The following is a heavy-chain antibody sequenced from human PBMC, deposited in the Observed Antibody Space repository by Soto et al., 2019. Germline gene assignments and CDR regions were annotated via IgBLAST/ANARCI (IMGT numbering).Heavy chain of an antibody. Sequence: PSETLSLTCTVSGGSISSYYWSWIRQPPGKGLEWIGYIYYSGSTNYNPSLKSRVTISVDTSKNQFSLKLSSVTAADTAVYYCARGVTIAYYYYYGMDVWGQGTTVTVSS. D-gene: IGHD3-10*01. CDR3: ARGVTIAYYYYYGMDV. CDR1: GGSISSYY. CDR2: IYYSGST. J-gene: IGHJ6*02. V-gene: IGHV4-59*12.